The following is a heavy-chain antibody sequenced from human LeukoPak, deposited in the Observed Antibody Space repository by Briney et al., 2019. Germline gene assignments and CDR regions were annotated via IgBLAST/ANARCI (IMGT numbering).Heavy chain of an antibody. CDR1: GYTFTGYY. CDR2: INPSSGGT. J-gene: IGHJ5*02. V-gene: IGHV1-2*02. D-gene: IGHD6-6*01. Sequence: ASVKVSCKASGYTFTGYYMHWVRQAPGQGLEWMGWINPSSGGTNYAQKFQGRVTMTRDTSISTAYMELSRLRSDDTAVYYCARDQMKYSSSHNGGDNWFDPWGQGTLVTVSS. CDR3: ARDQMKYSSSHNGGDNWFDP.